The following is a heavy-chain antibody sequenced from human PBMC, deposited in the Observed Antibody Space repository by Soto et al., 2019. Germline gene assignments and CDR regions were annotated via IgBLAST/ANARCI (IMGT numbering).Heavy chain of an antibody. CDR3: ARDTLGFDWLRGLDAFDI. CDR2: IYYSGST. CDR1: GGSISSGGYY. J-gene: IGHJ3*02. Sequence: SETLSLTCTVSGGSISSGGYYWSWIRQHPGKGLEWIGYIYYSGSTYYNPSLKSRVTISVDTSKNQFSLKLSSVTAADTAVYYCARDTLGFDWLRGLDAFDIWGQGTMVTVSS. D-gene: IGHD3-9*01. V-gene: IGHV4-31*03.